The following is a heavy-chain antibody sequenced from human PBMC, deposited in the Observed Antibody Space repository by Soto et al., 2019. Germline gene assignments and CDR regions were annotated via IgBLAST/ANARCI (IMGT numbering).Heavy chain of an antibody. Sequence: GGSLRLSCAASGFTFSSYAMSWVRQAPGKGLEWVSVISGSGDSTYYAESVKGRFTISRDNSKNTLYLQMNSLRAEDTAVYYCVRDASGIRGYGHWGQGTLVTVSS. CDR1: GFTFSSYA. CDR2: ISGSGDST. V-gene: IGHV3-23*01. D-gene: IGHD2-15*01. J-gene: IGHJ4*02. CDR3: VRDASGIRGYGH.